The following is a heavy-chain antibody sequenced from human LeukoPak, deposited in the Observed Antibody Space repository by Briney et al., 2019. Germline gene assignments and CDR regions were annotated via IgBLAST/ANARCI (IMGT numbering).Heavy chain of an antibody. D-gene: IGHD5-18*01. V-gene: IGHV3-23*01. J-gene: IGHJ4*01. Sequence: PGGSLRLSCAASGFTFSSYAMSWVRQAPGKGLEWVSAISGSGGSTYYADSVKGRFTISRDSSNNTLFLQMNSLRIEDTAVYYCTKDRSYGRSYFDYWGHGTLVTVAS. CDR3: TKDRSYGRSYFDY. CDR2: ISGSGGST. CDR1: GFTFSSYA.